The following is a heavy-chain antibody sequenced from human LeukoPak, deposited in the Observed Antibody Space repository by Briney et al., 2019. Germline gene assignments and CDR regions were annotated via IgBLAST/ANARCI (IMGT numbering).Heavy chain of an antibody. CDR1: EFTFSSYS. J-gene: IGHJ4*02. V-gene: IGHV4-31*02. D-gene: IGHD4-23*01. CDR2: IYYSGST. CDR3: ARAPYGGNYLFDY. Sequence: LRLSCAASEFTFSSYSMNWVRQHPGKGLEWIGYIYYSGSTYYNPSLKSRVTISVDTSKNQFSLKLSSVTAADTAVYYCARAPYGGNYLFDYWGQGTLVTVSS.